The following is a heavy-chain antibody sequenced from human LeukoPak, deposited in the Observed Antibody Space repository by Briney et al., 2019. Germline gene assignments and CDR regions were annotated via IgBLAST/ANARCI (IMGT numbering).Heavy chain of an antibody. V-gene: IGHV5-51*01. D-gene: IGHD3-10*01. CDR2: IYPGDSDT. Sequence: GGSLQISCKGSGYNFTSYWIGWVRQLPGKGLEWMGIIYPGDSDTRYSPSFQGQVTISADKSISTAYLQWSSLKASDTAMYYCARFITMVRGVISHFDYWGQGTLVTVSS. CDR3: ARFITMVRGVISHFDY. CDR1: GYNFTSYW. J-gene: IGHJ4*02.